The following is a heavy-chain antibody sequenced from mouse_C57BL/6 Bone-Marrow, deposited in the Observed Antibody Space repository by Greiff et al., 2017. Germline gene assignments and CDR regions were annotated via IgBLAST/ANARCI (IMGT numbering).Heavy chain of an antibody. Sequence: QVQLQQSGAVLVRPGASVTLSCKASGYTFTDYEMHWVKQTPVHGLEWIGAIDPETGGTAYNQKFKGKAILTADKSSSTAYMELRSLTSEDSAVYYCTNYYYGSSAWFAYWGQGTLVTVSA. CDR2: IDPETGGT. D-gene: IGHD1-1*01. CDR3: TNYYYGSSAWFAY. CDR1: GYTFTDYE. V-gene: IGHV1-15*01. J-gene: IGHJ3*01.